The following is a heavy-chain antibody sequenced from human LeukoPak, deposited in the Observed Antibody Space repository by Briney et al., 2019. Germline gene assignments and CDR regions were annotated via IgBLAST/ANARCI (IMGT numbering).Heavy chain of an antibody. CDR2: INHSGST. J-gene: IGHJ4*02. D-gene: IGHD5-18*01. Sequence: PSETLSLTCAVYGGSFSGYYWSWIRQPPGKGLEWIGEINHSGSTNYNPSLKSRVTISVDTSKNQFSLKLSSVTAADTAVYYCARHGIQLWSIDYWGQGTLVTVSS. V-gene: IGHV4-34*01. CDR1: GGSFSGYY. CDR3: ARHGIQLWSIDY.